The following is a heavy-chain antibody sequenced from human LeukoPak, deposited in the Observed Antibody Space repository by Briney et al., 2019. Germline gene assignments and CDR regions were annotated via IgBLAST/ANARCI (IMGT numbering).Heavy chain of an antibody. J-gene: IGHJ4*02. Sequence: PSETLSLTCAVSGGPINSSNWWSWVRQPPGKGLEWIGEIYHSGSTNYNPSLKSRVTISVDKSKNQFSLKLSSVTAADTAVYYCARAASSSWYYFDYWGQGTLVTVSS. CDR3: ARAASSSWYYFDY. V-gene: IGHV4-4*02. CDR1: GGPINSSNW. CDR2: IYHSGST. D-gene: IGHD6-13*01.